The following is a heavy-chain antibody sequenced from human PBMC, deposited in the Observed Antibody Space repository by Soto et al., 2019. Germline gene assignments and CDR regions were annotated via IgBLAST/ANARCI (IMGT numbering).Heavy chain of an antibody. V-gene: IGHV3-48*02. CDR3: ARFVEWLDY. D-gene: IGHD3-3*01. CDR2: ISSGSDIV. Sequence: GGSLSLSCVASAFTFSDYSMNWVRQAPGKGLEWISYISSGSDIVYYADSVKGRFTISRDNARNSVYLQMNSLRDEDTAVYYCARFVEWLDYWGQGALVTVSS. J-gene: IGHJ4*02. CDR1: AFTFSDYS.